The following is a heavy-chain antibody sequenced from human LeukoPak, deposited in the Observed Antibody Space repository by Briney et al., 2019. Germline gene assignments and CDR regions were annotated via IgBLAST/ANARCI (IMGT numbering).Heavy chain of an antibody. CDR2: ISGSGGST. CDR1: GFTFSSYG. V-gene: IGHV3-23*01. CDR3: AKDQGFYSSGWYPID. D-gene: IGHD6-19*01. J-gene: IGHJ4*02. Sequence: GGSLRLSCAASGFTFSSYGMSWVRQAPGKGLEWVSAISGSGGSTYYADSVKGRFTISKDNSKNTLYLQMNSLRAEDTAVYYCAKDQGFYSSGWYPIDWGQGTLVTVSS.